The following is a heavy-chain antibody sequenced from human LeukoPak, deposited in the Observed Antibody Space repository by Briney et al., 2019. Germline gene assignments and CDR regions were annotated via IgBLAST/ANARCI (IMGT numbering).Heavy chain of an antibody. J-gene: IGHJ4*02. CDR1: GFTLSSYW. V-gene: IGHV3-74*01. CDR2: INSDGSST. Sequence: PGGSLRLSCAASGFTLSSYWMHWVRQAPGKGLVWVSRINSDGSSTSYADSVKGRFTISRDNAKNSLYLQMNSLRAEDTALYYCAKGGEYYYDSSGYYYWGQGTLVTVSS. D-gene: IGHD3-22*01. CDR3: AKGGEYYYDSSGYYY.